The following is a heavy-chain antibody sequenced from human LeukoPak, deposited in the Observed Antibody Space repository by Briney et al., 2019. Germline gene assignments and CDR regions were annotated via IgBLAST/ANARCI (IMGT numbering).Heavy chain of an antibody. CDR2: IYSGGST. Sequence: GGSLRLSCAASGFTVSSNYMSWVRQAPGKGLEWVSVIYSGGSTYYADSVKGRFTISRDNSKNTLYLQMNSLRAEDMAVYYCARVRITFGGVIVYFDYWGQGTLVTVSS. V-gene: IGHV3-66*01. J-gene: IGHJ4*02. CDR3: ARVRITFGGVIVYFDY. CDR1: GFTVSSNY. D-gene: IGHD3-16*02.